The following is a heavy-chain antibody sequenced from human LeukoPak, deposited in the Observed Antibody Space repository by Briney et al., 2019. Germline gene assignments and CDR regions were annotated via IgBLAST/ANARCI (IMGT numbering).Heavy chain of an antibody. CDR2: IYYSGST. J-gene: IGHJ6*03. V-gene: IGHV4-39*01. CDR3: ARTVRPGVNYYYYYMDV. CDR1: GVSISSSSYY. D-gene: IGHD6-6*01. Sequence: SETLSLTCTVSGVSISSSSYYWGWIRQPPGKGLEGIGSIYYSGSTYDNPALNSRVTISVDTSKNQFSLKLSSVTAADTAVYYCARTVRPGVNYYYYYMDVWGRGTTVTVSS.